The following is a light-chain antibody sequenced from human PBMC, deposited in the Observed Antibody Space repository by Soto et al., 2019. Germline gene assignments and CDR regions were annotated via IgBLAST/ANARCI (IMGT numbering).Light chain of an antibody. J-gene: IGLJ1*01. CDR2: DVS. V-gene: IGLV2-14*01. CDR1: SSDVGGYAY. Sequence: QSVLTQPASVSGSPGRSITISCTGTSSDVGGYAYVSWYQQHPGKAPKLMICDVSNRPSGVSNRFSGSKSGNTASLTISGLQAEDEADYYCSSYTSGTTFVFGTGTKVTVL. CDR3: SSYTSGTTFV.